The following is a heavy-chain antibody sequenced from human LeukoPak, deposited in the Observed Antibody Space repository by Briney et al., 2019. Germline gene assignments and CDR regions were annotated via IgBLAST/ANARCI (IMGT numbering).Heavy chain of an antibody. Sequence: GRSLRLSCAASGFTFDDYAMHWVRQAPGKGLEWVSGISWNSGSIGYADSVKGRFTISRDNAKNSLYLQMNSLRAEDTAVYYCARETVLLWFGEGGVDYWGQGTLVTVSS. CDR1: GFTFDDYA. V-gene: IGHV3-9*01. J-gene: IGHJ4*02. CDR3: ARETVLLWFGEGGVDY. CDR2: ISWNSGSI. D-gene: IGHD3-10*01.